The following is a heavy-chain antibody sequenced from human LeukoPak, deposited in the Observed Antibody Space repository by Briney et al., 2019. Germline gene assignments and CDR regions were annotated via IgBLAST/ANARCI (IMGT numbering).Heavy chain of an antibody. D-gene: IGHD2-15*01. CDR2: ISSSGGST. J-gene: IGHJ6*04. CDR1: GFTFSSYA. V-gene: IGHV3-64*02. CDR3: ARASGYCSGGSCPLYYYGMDV. Sequence: PGGSLGLSCAASGFTFSSYAMHWVRQAPGKGLEYVSAISSSGGSTYYADSVKGRFTISRGNSKNTLYLQMGSLRAEDMAVYYCARASGYCSGGSCPLYYYGMDVWGKGTTVTVSS.